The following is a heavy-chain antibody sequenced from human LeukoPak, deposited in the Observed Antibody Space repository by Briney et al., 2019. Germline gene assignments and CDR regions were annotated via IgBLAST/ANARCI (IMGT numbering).Heavy chain of an antibody. CDR2: ISYDGSNK. V-gene: IGHV3-30*18. D-gene: IGHD1-26*01. CDR3: AKWGASDGVY. CDR1: GFTFSSYW. Sequence: GGSLRLSCAASGFTFSSYWMHWVRQAPGKGLEWVAVISYDGSNKYYADSVKGRFTISRDNSKNTLYLQMNSLRAEDTAVYYCAKWGASDGVYWGQGTLVTVSS. J-gene: IGHJ4*02.